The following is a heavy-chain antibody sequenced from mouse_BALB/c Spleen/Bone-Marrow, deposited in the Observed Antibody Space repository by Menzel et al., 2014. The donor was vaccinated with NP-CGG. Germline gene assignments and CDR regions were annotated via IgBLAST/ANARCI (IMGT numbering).Heavy chain of an antibody. D-gene: IGHD2-3*01. CDR3: VRGGGDGYYNWYFDV. V-gene: IGHV2-9*02. J-gene: IGHJ1*01. CDR1: GFSLTSYG. CDR2: IWAGGST. Sequence: VKLVESGPGLVAPSQSLSITCTVSGFSLTSYGVHWVRPPPGKGLEWLGVIWAGGSTNYNSALMSRLSISKDNSKSQVFLKMNSLQTDDKAMYYCVRGGGDGYYNWYFDVWGAGTTVTVSS.